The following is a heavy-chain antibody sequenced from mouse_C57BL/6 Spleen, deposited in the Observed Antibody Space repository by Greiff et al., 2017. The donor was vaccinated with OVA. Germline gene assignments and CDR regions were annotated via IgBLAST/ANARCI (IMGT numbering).Heavy chain of an antibody. CDR2: IDPADSYT. CDR3: ANFYGSSTWFAY. V-gene: IGHV1-59*01. J-gene: IGHJ3*01. CDR1: GYTFTSYW. D-gene: IGHD1-1*01. Sequence: QVQLQQPGAELVRPGTSVKLSCKASGYTFTSYWMHWVKQRPGQGLEWIGVIDPADSYTNYNQKFTGKATMNGDTSSSTAYMQLSSLTSEDSAVYYCANFYGSSTWFAYWGQGTLVTVSA.